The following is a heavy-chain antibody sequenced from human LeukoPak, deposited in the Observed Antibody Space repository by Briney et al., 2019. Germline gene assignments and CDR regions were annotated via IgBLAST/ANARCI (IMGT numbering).Heavy chain of an antibody. CDR3: ARVHGDYYFDY. Sequence: SEPLSLTCSVSGGSISRYYRRWLRQPARKGLEWIGRIYTSGSNNYNPSLKSRVTISVDTSKNQFSLKLSSVTAADTAVYYCARVHGDYYFDYCGQGTLVAVSS. V-gene: IGHV4-4*07. J-gene: IGHJ4*02. CDR2: IYTSGSN. D-gene: IGHD4-17*01. CDR1: GGSISRYY.